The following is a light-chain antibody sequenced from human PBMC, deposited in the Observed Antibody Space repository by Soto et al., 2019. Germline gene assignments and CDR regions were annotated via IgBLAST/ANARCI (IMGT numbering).Light chain of an antibody. V-gene: IGKV3-20*01. CDR1: QSVSSSN. Sequence: EIVLTQSPGTLSLSPGERATLSCRASQSVSSSNLAWYQQKPGQAPRLLIYVASRRATGIPDRFSGGGSGTDFTLTISTLAPEDFAVYYCQHFGTSQLTFGGGTKVEIK. CDR3: QHFGTSQLT. J-gene: IGKJ4*01. CDR2: VAS.